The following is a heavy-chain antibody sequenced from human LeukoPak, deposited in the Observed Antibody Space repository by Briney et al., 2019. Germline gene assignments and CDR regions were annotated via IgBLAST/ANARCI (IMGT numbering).Heavy chain of an antibody. CDR2: IYYSGNT. CDR3: ASGTVTVDY. V-gene: IGHV4-39*01. Sequence: SETLSLTCTISGGSISSSNYYWAWIRQPPGKGLEWIGSIYYSGNTYYNPSLNSRVTISLDTSNNQFSLKLSSVAAADTAVYYCASGTVTVDYWGQGTLATVSS. J-gene: IGHJ4*02. CDR1: GGSISSSNYY. D-gene: IGHD4-17*01.